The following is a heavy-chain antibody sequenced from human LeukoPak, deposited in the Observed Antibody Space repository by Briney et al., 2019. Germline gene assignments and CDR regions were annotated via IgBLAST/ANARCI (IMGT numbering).Heavy chain of an antibody. CDR1: GFTFSSYW. J-gene: IGHJ6*03. CDR2: VNSDGTGT. D-gene: IGHD5-12*01. V-gene: IGHV3-74*01. Sequence: GSLRLSCAASGFTFSSYWMHWVRQAPGKGLVWVSRVNSDGTGTTYADSVEGRFTISRDNAKNTVYLQMHSLRAEDTAIYYCIRTLIVATSPYMDVWGKGTTVTVSS. CDR3: IRTLIVATSPYMDV.